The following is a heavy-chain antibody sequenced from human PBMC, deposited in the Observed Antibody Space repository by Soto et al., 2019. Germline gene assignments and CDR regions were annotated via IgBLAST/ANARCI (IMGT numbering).Heavy chain of an antibody. CDR1: GFSFSISP. CDR3: ARGPKTSGGQHWAFNYFDS. V-gene: IGHV3-30-3*01. CDR2: ISYDGTNK. Sequence: WGSLRLSCAASGFSFSISPMHWVRQAPGKGPEWVALISYDGTNKFYADSVKGRFIISRDNSKSTLYLQVDSLRPEDAAVYYCARGPKTSGGQHWAFNYFDSWGQGTLVTVSS. D-gene: IGHD7-27*01. J-gene: IGHJ4*02.